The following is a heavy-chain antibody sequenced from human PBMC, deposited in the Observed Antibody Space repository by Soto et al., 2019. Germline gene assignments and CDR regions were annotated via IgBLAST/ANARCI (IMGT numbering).Heavy chain of an antibody. V-gene: IGHV3-23*01. CDR3: TRQTDAVQWLVVPTDYNFDY. CDR1: GFTFSSYA. CDR2: ISGSGGRT. J-gene: IGHJ4*02. Sequence: PGGSLRLSCAASGFTFSSYAMSWVRQAPGKGLEWVSAISGSGGRTYYADSVKGRFTISRDNSMNTAYLQMNSLKTEDTAVYFCTRQTDAVQWLVVPTDYNFDYWGQGTLVTVSS. D-gene: IGHD6-19*01.